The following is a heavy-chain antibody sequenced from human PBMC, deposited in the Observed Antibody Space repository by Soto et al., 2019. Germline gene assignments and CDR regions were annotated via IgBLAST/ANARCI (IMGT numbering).Heavy chain of an antibody. D-gene: IGHD3-9*01. CDR3: ARTVPRTIYYFDY. CDR2: IYHSGST. Sequence: PSETLSLTCAVSGGSISSSNWWSWVRQPPGKGLEWIGEIYHSGSTNYNPSLKSRVTISVDKSKNQFSLKLSSVTAADTAVYYCARTVPRTIYYFDYWGQGTLVTVSS. CDR1: GGSISSSNW. V-gene: IGHV4-4*02. J-gene: IGHJ4*02.